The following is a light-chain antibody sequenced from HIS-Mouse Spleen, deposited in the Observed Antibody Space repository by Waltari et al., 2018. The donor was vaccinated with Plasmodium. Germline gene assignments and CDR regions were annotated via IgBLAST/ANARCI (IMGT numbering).Light chain of an antibody. Sequence: SYELTQPPSVSVSPGQTARITCSGDALPKKYAFWYQQKSGQAPVLVIHEDSKRPSRIPERFSGSSSGTMATLTISGAQVEDEADYYCYSTDSSGNHRVFGGGTKLTVL. CDR3: YSTDSSGNHRV. V-gene: IGLV3-10*01. CDR1: ALPKKY. J-gene: IGLJ3*02. CDR2: EDS.